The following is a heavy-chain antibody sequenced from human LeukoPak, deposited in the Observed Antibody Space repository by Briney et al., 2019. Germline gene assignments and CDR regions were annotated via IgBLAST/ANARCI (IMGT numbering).Heavy chain of an antibody. J-gene: IGHJ4*02. V-gene: IGHV1-18*01. CDR2: ISGYNGYT. CDR1: GYTFTNYG. Sequence: ASVTVSCKASGYTFTNYGVSWVRQAPGQGLEWMGWISGYNGYTNYAQKFQFRVTMTTDTSTSTAYMELRSLTSDDTAVYYCASHSSGWFLGDYWGQGTLVTVSS. D-gene: IGHD6-19*01. CDR3: ASHSSGWFLGDY.